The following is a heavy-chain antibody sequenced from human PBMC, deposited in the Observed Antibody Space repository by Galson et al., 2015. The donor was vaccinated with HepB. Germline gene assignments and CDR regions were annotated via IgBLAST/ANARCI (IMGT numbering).Heavy chain of an antibody. CDR3: ARGGPFMITFGGVIPKDFQH. V-gene: IGHV3-21*01. J-gene: IGHJ1*01. CDR2: ISGSSSYI. Sequence: LRLSCAASGFTFSSYSMNWVRQAPGKGLEWVSSISGSSSYIYYADSVKGRFTISRDNAKNSLYLQMNSLRAEDTAVYYCARGGPFMITFGGVIPKDFQHWGQGTLVTVSS. CDR1: GFTFSSYS. D-gene: IGHD3-16*02.